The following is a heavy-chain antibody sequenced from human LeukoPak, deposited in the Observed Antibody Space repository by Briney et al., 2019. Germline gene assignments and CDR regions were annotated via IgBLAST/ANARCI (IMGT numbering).Heavy chain of an antibody. V-gene: IGHV1-2*02. CDR3: ARIVYNWNSNWFDP. CDR2: INPNNSAT. D-gene: IGHD1-7*01. CDR1: GYTFTGNY. Sequence: ASVKVSCKASGYTFTGNYMHWVRQAPGQGLEWMGWINPNNSATNYAQRFQGRVTMTRDTSISTAYMELSRLRSDDTAVYYCARIVYNWNSNWFDPWGQGTLVTVSS. J-gene: IGHJ5*02.